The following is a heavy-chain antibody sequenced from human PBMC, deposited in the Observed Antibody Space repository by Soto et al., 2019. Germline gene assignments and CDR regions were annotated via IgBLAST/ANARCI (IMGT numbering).Heavy chain of an antibody. Sequence: QVQLQESGPGLVKPSETLSLTCTVSGGSVSSGSYYWSWIRQPPGKGLEWIGYIYYSGSTNYNPSLKSRVTISVDTSKNQFSLKLSSVTAPDTAVYYCARIPYDILTGYGYYGMDVWGQGTTVTVSS. CDR2: IYYSGST. V-gene: IGHV4-61*01. CDR3: ARIPYDILTGYGYYGMDV. CDR1: GGSVSSGSYY. D-gene: IGHD3-9*01. J-gene: IGHJ6*02.